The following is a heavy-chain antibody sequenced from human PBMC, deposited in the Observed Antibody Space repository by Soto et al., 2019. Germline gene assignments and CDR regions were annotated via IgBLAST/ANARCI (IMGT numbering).Heavy chain of an antibody. CDR1: GASISSYY. D-gene: IGHD6-19*01. J-gene: IGHJ4*02. V-gene: IGHV4-59*01. CDR2: IYYSGST. CDR3: ARITIAVAGEYYFDY. Sequence: SESLSLTCTVSGASISSYYWSWIRQPPGKGLEWIGYIYYSGSTNYNPSLKSRVTISVDTSKNQFSLKLSSVTAADTAVYYCARITIAVAGEYYFDYWGQGTLVTVSS.